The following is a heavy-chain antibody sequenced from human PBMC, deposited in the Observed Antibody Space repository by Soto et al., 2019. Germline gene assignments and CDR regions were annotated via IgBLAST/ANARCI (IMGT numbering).Heavy chain of an antibody. CDR2: ISTYNGNT. D-gene: IGHD2-2*01. CDR1: GYTFTSYG. Sequence: GASVKVSCKASGYTFTSYGISWVRQAPGQGLEWMGWISTYNGNTNYAQKLQGRVTMTTDTSTSTAYMELRSLRSDDTAVYYCARSGLVPVYYYYGMDVWGQGTTVTVSS. CDR3: ARSGLVPVYYYYGMDV. J-gene: IGHJ6*02. V-gene: IGHV1-18*01.